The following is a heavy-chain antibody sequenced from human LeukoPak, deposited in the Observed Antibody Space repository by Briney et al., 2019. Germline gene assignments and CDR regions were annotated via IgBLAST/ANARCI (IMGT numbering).Heavy chain of an antibody. CDR2: INSRSSSM. V-gene: IGHV3-21*01. CDR1: GFTFSSYS. CDR3: ARGKPSYYYDSSAYFYNGAFDI. Sequence: GGSLRLSCAPSGFTFSSYSMNWVRQAPGKGLEWVSSINSRSSSMYYADSVKGLFTISRDNAKNSLYLQMNSLRADDTAVYYCARGKPSYYYDSSAYFYNGAFDIWGRGTMVTVSS. D-gene: IGHD3-22*01. J-gene: IGHJ3*02.